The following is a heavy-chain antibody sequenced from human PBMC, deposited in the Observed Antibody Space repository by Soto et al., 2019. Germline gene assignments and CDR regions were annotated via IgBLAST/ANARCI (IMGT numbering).Heavy chain of an antibody. J-gene: IGHJ4*02. Sequence: HVQLVESGGGVVQPGRSLRLSCAASGFTFSSYGMHWVRQAPGKGLEWVAVIWYDASNKYYADSVKGRFTISRDNSKXXLXXQMNSLRAEDTAVYYCARDCAGYSSGWYQRGGFDYWGQGTLVTVSS. V-gene: IGHV3-33*01. CDR3: ARDCAGYSSGWYQRGGFDY. CDR2: IWYDASNK. CDR1: GFTFSSYG. D-gene: IGHD6-19*01.